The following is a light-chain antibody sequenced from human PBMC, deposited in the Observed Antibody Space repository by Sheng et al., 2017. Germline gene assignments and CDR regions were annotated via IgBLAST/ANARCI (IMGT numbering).Light chain of an antibody. Sequence: LTQPASVSGSPGQSITISCSGISSDFGDYNSVSWYQQHPGSAPKLIIFGVSNRPSGVSDRFSGSQSGDTASLTISGLQTEDEADYFCSSYADTNTLFGRGTKVTVL. CDR1: SSDFGDYNS. CDR2: GVS. CDR3: SSYADTNTL. J-gene: IGLJ2*01. V-gene: IGLV2-14*03.